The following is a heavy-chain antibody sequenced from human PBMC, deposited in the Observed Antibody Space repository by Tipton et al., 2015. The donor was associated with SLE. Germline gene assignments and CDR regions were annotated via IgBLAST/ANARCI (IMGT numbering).Heavy chain of an antibody. CDR2: IDPSGDST. D-gene: IGHD2-2*02. Sequence: QSGAEVKKPGASVTVSCKASGYTVTNYYAHWVRQAPGQGLEWMGIIDPSGDSTTYAPKFQGRVTMTRDTSATTVYMELSSLKSEDTAVYYCARVGGMCSSTSCYKAFDYWGQGTLVTVSS. J-gene: IGHJ4*02. CDR1: GYTVTNYY. CDR3: ARVGGMCSSTSCYKAFDY. V-gene: IGHV1-46*01.